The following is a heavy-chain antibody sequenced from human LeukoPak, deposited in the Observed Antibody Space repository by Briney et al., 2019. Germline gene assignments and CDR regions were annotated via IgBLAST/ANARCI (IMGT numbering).Heavy chain of an antibody. D-gene: IGHD5-18*01. J-gene: IGHJ4*02. Sequence: PGRYLRLSCAASGFTFSNYAVSWVRHAPGKGLEWVSVISGNGGSTYYADSVKGRFTISRDNSKNTLYLQMNSLRAEDTAVYYCAKGDAGLVRRYYFDYWGQGTLVTVSA. V-gene: IGHV3-23*01. CDR2: ISGNGGST. CDR1: GFTFSNYA. CDR3: AKGDAGLVRRYYFDY.